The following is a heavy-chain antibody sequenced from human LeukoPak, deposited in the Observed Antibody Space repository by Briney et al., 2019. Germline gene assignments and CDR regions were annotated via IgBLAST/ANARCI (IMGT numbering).Heavy chain of an antibody. V-gene: IGHV1-8*01. Sequence: GASVKVSCKASGYTFTSYDINWVRQATGQGLEWMGWMNPNSGNTGYAQKFQGRVTMTRNTFISTAYMELSSLRSENTAVYYCARATGKDILTGRRLDCWGQGTLVSVSS. CDR2: MNPNSGNT. CDR3: ARATGKDILTGRRLDC. D-gene: IGHD3-9*01. J-gene: IGHJ4*02. CDR1: GYTFTSYD.